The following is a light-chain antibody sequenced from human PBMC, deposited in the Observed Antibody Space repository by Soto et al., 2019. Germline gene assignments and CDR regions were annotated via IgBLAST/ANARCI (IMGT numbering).Light chain of an antibody. J-gene: IGKJ2*01. V-gene: IGKV3-20*01. Sequence: EIVLTQSPGTLSLSPVERATLSCRASQSISSSYLAWYQQKPGQAPRLLIYGASSRATGIPDRFSGSGSGPYFTLTISRLEPADFAVYYCQQYGGSPPYTFGQGTKLEIK. CDR1: QSISSSY. CDR2: GAS. CDR3: QQYGGSPPYT.